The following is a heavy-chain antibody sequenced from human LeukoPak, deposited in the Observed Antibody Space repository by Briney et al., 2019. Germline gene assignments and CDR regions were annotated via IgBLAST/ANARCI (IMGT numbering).Heavy chain of an antibody. D-gene: IGHD5-18*01. Sequence: SETLSLTCTVSGGSISSYYWSWIRQPPGKGLEWIGYIYYSGSTNYNPSLKSRVTISVDTSKNQFSLKLSSVTAADTAVYYCARVTNPFHHYYGMDVWGQGTTVTVSS. CDR2: IYYSGST. J-gene: IGHJ6*02. CDR3: ARVTNPFHHYYGMDV. CDR1: GGSISSYY. V-gene: IGHV4-59*01.